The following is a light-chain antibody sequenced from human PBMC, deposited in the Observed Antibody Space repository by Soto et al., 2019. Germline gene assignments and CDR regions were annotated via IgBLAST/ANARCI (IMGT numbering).Light chain of an antibody. Sequence: DIQMTQSPSSLSGSVGDRVTITWLASQTISSRLAWYQQKPGKAPKLLIYKASTLKSGVPSRFSGSGSGTEFTLTISSLQSDDFATYYCQHYNSYSEAFGQGTKVDI. V-gene: IGKV1-5*03. J-gene: IGKJ1*01. CDR3: QHYNSYSEA. CDR1: QTISSR. CDR2: KAS.